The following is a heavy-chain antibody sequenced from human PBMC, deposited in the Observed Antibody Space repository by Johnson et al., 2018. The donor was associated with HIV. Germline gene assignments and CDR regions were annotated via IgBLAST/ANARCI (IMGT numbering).Heavy chain of an antibody. Sequence: VQLVESGGGVVQPGTSLRLSCAASGFTFDDYAMHWVRQAPGKGLEWVSGISWNSGSIGYADSVKGRFTISRDNAKNSLYLQMNSLRAEDTALYYCAKCRGLGARGAFDIWGQGTMVTVSS. CDR2: ISWNSGSI. CDR3: AKCRGLGARGAFDI. V-gene: IGHV3-9*01. D-gene: IGHD5-12*01. J-gene: IGHJ3*02. CDR1: GFTFDDYA.